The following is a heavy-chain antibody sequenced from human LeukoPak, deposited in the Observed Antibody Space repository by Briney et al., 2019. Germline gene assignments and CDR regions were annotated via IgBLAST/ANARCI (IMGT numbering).Heavy chain of an antibody. D-gene: IGHD6-13*01. J-gene: IGHJ6*02. CDR1: GGSISSYY. V-gene: IGHV4-59*01. CDR3: ARDRDSSSSDESGMDV. CDR2: IYYSGST. Sequence: PSETLSLTCTVSGGSISSYYWSWIRQPPGKGLEWIGYIYYSGSTNYNPSLKSRVTISVDTSKNQFSLKLSSVTAADTAVYYCARDRDSSSSDESGMDVWGQGTTVTVSS.